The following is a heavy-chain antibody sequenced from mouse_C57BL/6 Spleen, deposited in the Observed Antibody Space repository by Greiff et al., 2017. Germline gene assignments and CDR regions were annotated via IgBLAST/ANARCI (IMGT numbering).Heavy chain of an antibody. D-gene: IGHD3-2*02. V-gene: IGHV1-61*01. J-gene: IGHJ3*01. CDR1: GYTFTSYW. CDR3: ASSGDHRGGYGAY. Sequence: QAHVKQPGAELVRPGSSVKLSCKASGYTFTSYWMDWVQQRPGQGLEWIGNIYPSDSDTHYTQKFTDKATLTRDKSSSTPYLQLSSLTSEDSAVYYCASSGDHRGGYGAYWGQGTLVTVSA. CDR2: IYPSDSDT.